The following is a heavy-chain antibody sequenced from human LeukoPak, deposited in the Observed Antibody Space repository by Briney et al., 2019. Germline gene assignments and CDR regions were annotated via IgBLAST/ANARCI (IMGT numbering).Heavy chain of an antibody. Sequence: PGGSLRLSCTASGFTFSDCDMNWFRQAPGKGLEWVSSISYRSSHMYYADSVKGRFTISRDNAENSLYLQMNSLRAEDTAAYYCGRAFPPLRTAAAGDYWGQGTLVTVSS. CDR1: GFTFSDCD. CDR3: GRAFPPLRTAAAGDY. J-gene: IGHJ4*02. CDR2: ISYRSSHM. D-gene: IGHD6-13*01. V-gene: IGHV3-21*01.